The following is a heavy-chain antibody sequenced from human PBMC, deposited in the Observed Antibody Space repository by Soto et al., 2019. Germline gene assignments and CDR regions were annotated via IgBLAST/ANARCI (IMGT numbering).Heavy chain of an antibody. J-gene: IGHJ6*02. V-gene: IGHV3-30-3*01. D-gene: IGHD5-18*01. CDR3: KRCRDGYNATASTAGMDV. CDR2: ISYDGSKK. Sequence: QVQLVESGGGVVQPGRSLRLSCAASGFTFSSYAMHWVRQAPGKGLEWVAVISYDGSKKYYADSVKGRFTISRDNSKNSLYLQMIQLRSQNSEVSDCKRCRDGYNATASTAGMDVWGQGTTVTVSS. CDR1: GFTFSSYA.